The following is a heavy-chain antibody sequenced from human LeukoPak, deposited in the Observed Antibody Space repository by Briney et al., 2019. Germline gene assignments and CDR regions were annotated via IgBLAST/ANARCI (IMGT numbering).Heavy chain of an antibody. CDR2: ISAYNGNT. V-gene: IGHV1-18*01. J-gene: IGHJ4*02. CDR1: GYTFTSYG. D-gene: IGHD5-24*01. CDR3: ARDGYNQRYFDY. Sequence: ASVKVSCKASGYTFTSYGISWVRQAPGQGLEWMGWISAYNGNTNYAQKLQGRVTITADESTSTAYMELSSLRSEDTAVYYCARDGYNQRYFDYWGQGTLVTVSS.